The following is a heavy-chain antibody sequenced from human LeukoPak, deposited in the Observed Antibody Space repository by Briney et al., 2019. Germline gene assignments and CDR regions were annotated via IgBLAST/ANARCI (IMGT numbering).Heavy chain of an antibody. CDR3: ARGGRTMIVVVLDY. CDR1: GFTFSSYA. CDR2: IWYDGSNK. J-gene: IGHJ4*02. Sequence: GRSLRLSCAASGFTFSSYAMHWVRQAPGKGLEWVAVIWYDGSNKYYADSVKGRFTISRDNSKNTLYLQMNSLRAEDTAVYYCARGGRTMIVVVLDYWGQGTLVTVSS. V-gene: IGHV3-33*01. D-gene: IGHD3-22*01.